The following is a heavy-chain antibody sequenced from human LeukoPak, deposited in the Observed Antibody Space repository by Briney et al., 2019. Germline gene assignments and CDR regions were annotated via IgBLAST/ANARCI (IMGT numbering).Heavy chain of an antibody. CDR3: ARVTGSGWYSDFDY. Sequence: PSETLSLTCAVYGGSFSGYYWSWIRQPPGKGLEWIGEINHSGSTNYNPSLKSRVTISVDTSKNQFSLKLSSVTAADTAVYYCARVTGSGWYSDFDYWGQGTLVTVSS. CDR1: GGSFSGYY. D-gene: IGHD6-19*01. CDR2: INHSGST. V-gene: IGHV4-34*01. J-gene: IGHJ4*02.